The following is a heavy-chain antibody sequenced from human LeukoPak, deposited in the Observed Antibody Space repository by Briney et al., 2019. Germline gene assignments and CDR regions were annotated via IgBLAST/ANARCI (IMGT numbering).Heavy chain of an antibody. Sequence: PGGSLRLSCAASGFTFSSYWMSWVRQAPGKGLEWVANIKQDGSEKYYVDSVKGRFTISRDNAKNSLYLQMNSLRAEDTAVYYCARERGGITGILAEYYFDYWGQGTLVTVSS. J-gene: IGHJ4*02. CDR2: IKQDGSEK. CDR1: GFTFSSYW. D-gene: IGHD1-20*01. CDR3: ARERGGITGILAEYYFDY. V-gene: IGHV3-7*01.